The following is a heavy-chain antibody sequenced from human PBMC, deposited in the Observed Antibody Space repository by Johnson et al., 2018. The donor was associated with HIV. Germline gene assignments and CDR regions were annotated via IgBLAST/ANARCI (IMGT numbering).Heavy chain of an antibody. CDR2: MSYDGINK. CDR1: GFTFSSNP. V-gene: IGHV3-30-3*01. D-gene: IGHD6-6*01. J-gene: IGHJ3*02. CDR3: ARDSSNSFRFEMYAFDI. Sequence: QVQLVESGGGVVQPGRSLRLSCAASGFTFSSNPMYWVRQAPGKGLEWVAVMSYDGINKYYADSVKGRFTISRDNSKNTLYLQMNSLRPEDTAVYYCARDSSNSFRFEMYAFDIWGQGTMVTVSS.